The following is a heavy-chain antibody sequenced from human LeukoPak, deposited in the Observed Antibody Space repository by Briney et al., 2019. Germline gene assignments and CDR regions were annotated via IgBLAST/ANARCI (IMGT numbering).Heavy chain of an antibody. J-gene: IGHJ4*02. V-gene: IGHV3-15*01. D-gene: IGHD2-21*01. Sequence: GGSLRLSCAASGFTFNNAWMSWVRQAPGKGLEWVGRAKSKDSGGTIDYAAPVKDRFTISRDDSETTLYLQVHGLKTEDTAVYFCAADSPVSMAHSFDYWGQGILVIVSS. CDR3: AADSPVSMAHSFDY. CDR1: GFTFNNAW. CDR2: AKSKDSGGTI.